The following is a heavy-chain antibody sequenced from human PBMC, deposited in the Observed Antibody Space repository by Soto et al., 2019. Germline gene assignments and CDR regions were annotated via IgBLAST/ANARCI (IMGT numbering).Heavy chain of an antibody. CDR3: GRLHMITFGGHVYRPFDM. J-gene: IGHJ3*02. Sequence: QVQLQESGPGLVRPSGTLSLTCDVSGDSISSFNWWSWVRQPPGKGLEWIGEMYHSGSTNYNPSLKNRVTISVEKSTTQFFLDLTSVTAADTAVYYFGRLHMITFGGHVYRPFDMWGQGRMVPVSS. D-gene: IGHD3-16*01. V-gene: IGHV4-4*02. CDR1: GDSISSFNW. CDR2: MYHSGST.